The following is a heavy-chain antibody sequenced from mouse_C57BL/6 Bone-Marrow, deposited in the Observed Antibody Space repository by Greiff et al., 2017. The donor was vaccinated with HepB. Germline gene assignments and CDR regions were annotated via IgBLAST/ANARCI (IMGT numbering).Heavy chain of an antibody. CDR2: IWSGGST. Sequence: QVQLKESGPGLVQPSQSLSITCTVSGFSLTSYGVHWVRQSPGKGLEWLGVIWSGGSTDYNAAFISRLSISKDNSKSQVFFKMNSLQADDTAIYYCASNYYGSSYVGYFDVWGTGTTVTVSS. J-gene: IGHJ1*03. V-gene: IGHV2-2*01. CDR1: GFSLTSYG. D-gene: IGHD1-1*01. CDR3: ASNYYGSSYVGYFDV.